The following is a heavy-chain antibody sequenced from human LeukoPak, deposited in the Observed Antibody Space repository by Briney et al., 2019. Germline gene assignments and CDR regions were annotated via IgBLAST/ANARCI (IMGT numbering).Heavy chain of an antibody. V-gene: IGHV1-2*02. J-gene: IGHJ4*02. CDR2: INPNSGGT. CDR1: GGTFSSYA. CDR3: ARDTQGY. Sequence: ASVKVSCKASGGTFSSYAISWVRQAPGQGLEWMGWINPNSGGTNYAQKFQGRVTMTRDTSISTAYMELSRLRSDDTAVYYCARDTQGYWGQGTLVTVSS.